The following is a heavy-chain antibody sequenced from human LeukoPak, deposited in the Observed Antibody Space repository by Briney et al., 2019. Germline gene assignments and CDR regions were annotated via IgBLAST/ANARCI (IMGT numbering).Heavy chain of an antibody. Sequence: PAGSLRLSCSASGFTFSSYVMHWVRQAPGKGLEYVSAISSNGGSTYYADSVKGRCTISRDNSKNTLYLQMSSLRAEDTAVYYCVKGAYYYYSYGMDVWGQGTTVTVSS. V-gene: IGHV3-64D*06. CDR2: ISSNGGST. CDR3: VKGAYYYYSYGMDV. CDR1: GFTFSSYV. J-gene: IGHJ6*02.